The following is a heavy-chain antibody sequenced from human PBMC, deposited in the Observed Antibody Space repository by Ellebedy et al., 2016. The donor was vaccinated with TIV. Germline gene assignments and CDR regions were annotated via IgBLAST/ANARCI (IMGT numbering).Heavy chain of an antibody. CDR2: VKSKTDGGTL. CDR1: GFPVNNAR. CDR3: TTDRRDYAESDWAYYYFGMDV. Sequence: GESLKIPCTASGFPVNNARMSWVRQAPGKGLEWVGRVKSKTDGGTLDYASHVKRRFTISSDDSKNTMYLQMNSLKTENTAIYYCTTDRRDYAESDWAYYYFGMDVWGPGATVTVSS. J-gene: IGHJ6*02. D-gene: IGHD4-17*01. V-gene: IGHV3-15*01.